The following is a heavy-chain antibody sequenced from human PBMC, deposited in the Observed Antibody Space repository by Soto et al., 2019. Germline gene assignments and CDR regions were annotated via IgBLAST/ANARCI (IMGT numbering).Heavy chain of an antibody. CDR2: INHSGST. D-gene: IGHD4-17*01. CDR3: ARGRRTAVTIDY. CDR1: GGSFSGYY. J-gene: IGHJ4*02. Sequence: QVQLQQWGAGLLKPSETLSLTCAVYGGSFSGYYWSWIRQPPGKGLEWIGEINHSGSTNYNPSLKSRSTISVDTASNQFSLKRSSVTAADTAVDSCARGRRTAVTIDYWGQGTLVTVSS. V-gene: IGHV4-34*01.